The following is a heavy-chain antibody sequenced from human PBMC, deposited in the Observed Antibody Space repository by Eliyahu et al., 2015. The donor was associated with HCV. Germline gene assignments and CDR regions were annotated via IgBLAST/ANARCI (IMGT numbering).Heavy chain of an antibody. J-gene: IGHJ4*02. CDR2: INPSGGST. CDR3: ARDLRVGATDLFDY. V-gene: IGHV1-46*03. D-gene: IGHD1-26*01. Sequence: VRQAPGQGLEWMGIINPSGGSTSYAQKFQGRVTMTRDTSTSTVYMELSSLRSEDTAVYYCARDLRVGATDLFDYWGQGTLVTVSS.